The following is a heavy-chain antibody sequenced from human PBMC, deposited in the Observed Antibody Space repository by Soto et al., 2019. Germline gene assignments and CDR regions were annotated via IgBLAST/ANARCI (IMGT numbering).Heavy chain of an antibody. D-gene: IGHD2-21*02. J-gene: IGHJ4*02. CDR2: IYYSGST. CDR1: GGSISSSSYY. Sequence: QLQLQESGPGLVKPSETLSLTCTVSGGSISSSSYYWGWIHQPPGKGLEWIGSIYYSGSTYYNPSLKRRVTMSVDTPKNQCPLKLSAVTAADTVVHHCARRANPHIGVVTVTGGDLNYWGQGTLVTVSS. CDR3: ARRANPHIGVVTVTGGDLNY. V-gene: IGHV4-39*01.